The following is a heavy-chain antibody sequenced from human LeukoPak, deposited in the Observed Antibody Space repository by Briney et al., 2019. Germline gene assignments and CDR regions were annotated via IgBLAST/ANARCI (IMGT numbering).Heavy chain of an antibody. CDR3: ARDGLYDSSGYFITTQGGAFDI. D-gene: IGHD3-22*01. Sequence: ASVKVSCKASGYTFTSYGISWVQQAPGQGLERMGRIIPILGIANYAQKFQGRVTITADKSTSTAYMELSSLRSEDTAVYYCARDGLYDSSGYFITTQGGAFDIWGQGTMVTVSS. CDR1: GYTFTSYG. CDR2: IIPILGIA. V-gene: IGHV1-69*04. J-gene: IGHJ3*02.